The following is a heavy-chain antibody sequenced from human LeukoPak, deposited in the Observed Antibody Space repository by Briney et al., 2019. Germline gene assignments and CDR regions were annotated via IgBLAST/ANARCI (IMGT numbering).Heavy chain of an antibody. Sequence: PGGSLRLSCAASGFTFSSCAMSWVRQAPGKGLEWVSAISGSGGSTYYADSVKGRFTISRDNSKNTLYLQMNSLRAEDTAVYYCAGGYATYYYYGMDVWGQGTTVTVSS. CDR1: GFTFSSCA. V-gene: IGHV3-23*01. D-gene: IGHD5-12*01. CDR3: AGGYATYYYYGMDV. J-gene: IGHJ6*02. CDR2: ISGSGGST.